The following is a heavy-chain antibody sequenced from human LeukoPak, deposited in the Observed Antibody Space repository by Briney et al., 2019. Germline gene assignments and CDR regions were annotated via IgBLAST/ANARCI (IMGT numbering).Heavy chain of an antibody. CDR3: AKALNSYCSGGSCYAGFDP. CDR2: ISYDGSNK. Sequence: GGSLRLSCAASGFTFGSYGMHWVRQAPGKGLEWVAVISYDGSNKYHADSVKGRFTISRDNSKNTLYLQMNSLRAEDTAVYYCAKALNSYCSGGSCYAGFDPWGQGTLVTVSS. V-gene: IGHV3-30*18. D-gene: IGHD2-15*01. CDR1: GFTFGSYG. J-gene: IGHJ5*02.